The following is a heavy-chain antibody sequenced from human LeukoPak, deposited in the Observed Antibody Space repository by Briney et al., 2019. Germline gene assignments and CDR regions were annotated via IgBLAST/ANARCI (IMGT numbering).Heavy chain of an antibody. CDR2: ISAYSGNT. V-gene: IGHV1-18*01. CDR3: ARDEMATTLYYFDY. Sequence: GASVKVSCKASGYTYTSYGISWVRQAPGQGLEWMGWISAYSGNTSYAQKLQGRVTMTTDTSTSTAYMELRSLRSDDTAVYYCARDEMATTLYYFDYWGQGTLVTVSS. D-gene: IGHD5-24*01. J-gene: IGHJ4*02. CDR1: GYTYTSYG.